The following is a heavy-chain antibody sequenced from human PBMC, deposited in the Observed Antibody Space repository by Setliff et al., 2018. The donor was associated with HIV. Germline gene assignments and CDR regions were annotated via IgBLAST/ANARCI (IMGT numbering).Heavy chain of an antibody. CDR2: VYPEDGQT. CDR3: ARSRREVVYFYYYMDF. D-gene: IGHD1-26*01. J-gene: IGHJ6*03. V-gene: IGHV1-69-2*01. Sequence: ASVKVSCKVSGYRFRDFYIHWVQQAPGKGLEWMGLVYPEDGQTIYAERFQGRVTITADTSTGTTYMQLSGLRSADTAVYYCARSRREVVYFYYYMDFWGKGTTVTAP. CDR1: GYRFRDFY.